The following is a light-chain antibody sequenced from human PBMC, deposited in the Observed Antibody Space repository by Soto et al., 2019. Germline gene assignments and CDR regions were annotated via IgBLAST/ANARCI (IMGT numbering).Light chain of an antibody. CDR1: QSVSSNY. Sequence: EIVLTPSPGTLSLSPGERATLSCRASQSVSSNYLAWYQQKPGQAPRLLIYGASSRATGIPDRFSGSGSGTDFTLTIRRLEPEDFAVYYCQQYNNWPWTFGQGTKVDI. V-gene: IGKV3-20*01. CDR2: GAS. J-gene: IGKJ1*01. CDR3: QQYNNWPWT.